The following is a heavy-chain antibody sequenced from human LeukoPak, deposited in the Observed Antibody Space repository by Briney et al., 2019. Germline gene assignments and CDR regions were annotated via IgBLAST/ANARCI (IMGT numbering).Heavy chain of an antibody. Sequence: GGSLRLSCATTGFTFTRYWMSWVRQAPGKGLEWVAKINEAGSDKYYVDSVKGRFTISRDNARNSLYLQMGGLTGDDTAIYYCAKDPGDKAIDRWFDPWGQGTLVTVSS. CDR1: GFTFTRYW. V-gene: IGHV3-7*03. J-gene: IGHJ5*02. CDR2: INEAGSDK. CDR3: AKDPGDKAIDRWFDP. D-gene: IGHD3-10*01.